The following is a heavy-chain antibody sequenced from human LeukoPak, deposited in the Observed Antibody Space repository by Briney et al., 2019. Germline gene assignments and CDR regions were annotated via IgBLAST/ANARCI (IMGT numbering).Heavy chain of an antibody. CDR3: ARANREYGDYVGVYGMDV. D-gene: IGHD4-17*01. V-gene: IGHV7-4-1*02. J-gene: IGHJ6*02. CDR1: GYTFTSYA. CDR2: INTNTGNP. Sequence: ASVRVSCKASGYTFTSYAMNWVRQAPGQGLEWMGWINTNTGNPTYAQGFTGRFVFSLDTSVSTAYLQISSLKAEDTAVYYCARANREYGDYVGVYGMDVWGQGTTVTVSS.